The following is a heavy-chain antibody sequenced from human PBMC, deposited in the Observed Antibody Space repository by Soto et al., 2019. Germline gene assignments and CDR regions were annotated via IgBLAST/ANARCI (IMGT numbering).Heavy chain of an antibody. CDR2: IDAGNGNT. V-gene: IGHV1-3*01. CDR1: GYTFTSYP. D-gene: IGHD5-18*01. J-gene: IGHJ6*02. Sequence: ASVKVSCKASGYTFTSYPTHWVRQAPGQRLEWMGWIDAGNGNTKYSQKFRGRVTFTTDTSASTAYMDLSSLRSEDTAVYYCERHGYTYGYPYYGMDVWGQGTTVTVSS. CDR3: ERHGYTYGYPYYGMDV.